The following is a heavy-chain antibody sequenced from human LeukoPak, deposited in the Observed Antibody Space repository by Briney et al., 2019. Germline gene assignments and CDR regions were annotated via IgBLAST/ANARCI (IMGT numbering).Heavy chain of an antibody. J-gene: IGHJ4*02. V-gene: IGHV3-21*01. D-gene: IGHD3-3*01. CDR1: GFTFSSYS. Sequence: GGSLRLSCAASGFTFSSYSMNWVRQAPGKGLEWVSSISSSSSYIYYADSVKGRFTISRDNAKNSLYLQMNSLRAEDTAVYYCARDKYDFWSGYYTAGATFDYWGQGTLVTVSS. CDR3: ARDKYDFWSGYYTAGATFDY. CDR2: ISSSSSYI.